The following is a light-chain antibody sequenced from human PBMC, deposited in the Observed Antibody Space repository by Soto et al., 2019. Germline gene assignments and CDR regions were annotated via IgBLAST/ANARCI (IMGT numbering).Light chain of an antibody. J-gene: IGKJ1*01. CDR2: SAS. CDR1: QSVSSK. CDR3: QQYGSSGT. Sequence: EIVMTQSPATLSLSPGQRSTLSCRASQSVSSKLAWYQQRPGQAPRLLIYSASTRATGIPVRFSGSGSGTDFTLTISRLEPEDFAVYYCQQYGSSGTFGQGTKVEIK. V-gene: IGKV3-20*01.